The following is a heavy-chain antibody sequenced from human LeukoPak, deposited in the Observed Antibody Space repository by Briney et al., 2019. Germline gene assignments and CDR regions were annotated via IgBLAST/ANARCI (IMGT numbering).Heavy chain of an antibody. D-gene: IGHD2-2*01. CDR3: ARSSTTSCYDF. V-gene: IGHV3-64*01. Sequence: PGGSLRLSCAASGFTFSSYAMHWVRQAPGKGLEYVSVISSNGGSTYYANSVKGRFTISRDNSKNTLYLQMGSLRGEDMAVYYCARSSTTSCYDFWGRGTLVTVSS. CDR2: ISSNGGST. CDR1: GFTFSSYA. J-gene: IGHJ4*02.